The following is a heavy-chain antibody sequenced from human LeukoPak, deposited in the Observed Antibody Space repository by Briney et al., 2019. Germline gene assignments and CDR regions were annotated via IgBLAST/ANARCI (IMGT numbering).Heavy chain of an antibody. D-gene: IGHD5-12*01. CDR2: IKSKTDGGTT. J-gene: IGHJ3*02. CDR1: GFTFSNAW. CDR3: TTFSGYDPDAFDM. V-gene: IGHV3-15*01. Sequence: GGSLRLSCAASGFTFSNAWMSWVRQAPGKGLEWVGRIKSKTDGGTTDYAAPVKGRFTISRDDSKNTLYLQMNSLKTEDTAMYYCTTFSGYDPDAFDMWGQGTMVTVST.